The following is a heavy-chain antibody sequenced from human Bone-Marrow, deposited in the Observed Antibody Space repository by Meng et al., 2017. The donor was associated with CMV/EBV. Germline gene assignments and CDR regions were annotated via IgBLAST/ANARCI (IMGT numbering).Heavy chain of an antibody. J-gene: IGHJ2*01. Sequence: SETLSLTCTVSGGSISSYYWSWIRQPPGKGLEWIGYIYYSGSTSYNPSLKSRVTISVDTSKNQFSLKLRSVTAADTAVYYCGIWRNSYFDVWGRGTVVTVSS. D-gene: IGHD3-3*01. V-gene: IGHV4-59*01. CDR1: GGSISSYY. CDR2: IYYSGST. CDR3: GIWRNSYFDV.